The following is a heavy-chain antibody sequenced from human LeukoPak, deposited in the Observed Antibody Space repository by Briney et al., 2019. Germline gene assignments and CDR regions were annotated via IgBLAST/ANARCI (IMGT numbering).Heavy chain of an antibody. CDR2: ISGSGGST. CDR1: GFTFSSYA. Sequence: GGSLRLSCAASGFTFSSYAMSWVRQAPGKGLEWVSAISGSGGSTYYADSVKGWFTISRDNSKNTLYLQTNSLRAEDTAVYYCTYYYYGMDVWGQGTTVTVSS. V-gene: IGHV3-23*01. CDR3: TYYYYGMDV. J-gene: IGHJ6*02.